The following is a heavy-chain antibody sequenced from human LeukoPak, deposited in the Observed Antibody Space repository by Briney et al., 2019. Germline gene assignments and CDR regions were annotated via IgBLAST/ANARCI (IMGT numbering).Heavy chain of an antibody. J-gene: IGHJ4*02. CDR1: GFTVSSNY. CDR2: IYSGGST. D-gene: IGHD4-23*01. CDR3: ARTTVAYFDY. V-gene: IGHV3-66*02. Sequence: GGSLRLSCAASGFTVSSNYMSWVRQAPGKGLEWVSVIYSGGSTYYADSVRGRFTISRDNSKNTLCLQMNSLRAEDTAVYYCARTTVAYFDYWGQGTLVTVSS.